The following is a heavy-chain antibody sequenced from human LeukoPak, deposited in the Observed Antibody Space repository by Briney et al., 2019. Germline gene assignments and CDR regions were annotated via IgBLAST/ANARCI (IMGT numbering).Heavy chain of an antibody. CDR3: ARDAYQYSSGWFFDY. V-gene: IGHV3-48*01. J-gene: IGHJ4*02. D-gene: IGHD6-19*01. Sequence: PGGSLRLSCAASGFTFSTYTMNWVRQAPGKGLEWVSYISSSGTTIYYADSVKGRFTISRDNAKNSLYLQMNSLRAEDTAVYCCARDAYQYSSGWFFDYWGQGTLVPVSS. CDR1: GFTFSTYT. CDR2: ISSSGTTI.